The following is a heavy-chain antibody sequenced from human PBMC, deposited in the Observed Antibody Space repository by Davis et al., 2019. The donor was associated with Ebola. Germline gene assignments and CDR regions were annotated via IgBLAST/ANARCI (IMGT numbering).Heavy chain of an antibody. CDR3: AREAVYGGGPDY. J-gene: IGHJ4*02. D-gene: IGHD4-23*01. Sequence: AASVKVSCKASGGTFSSYAISWVRQAPGQGLEWMGWMNPNSGNTGYAQKFQGRVTMTRNTSISTAYMELSSLRSEDTAVYYCAREAVYGGGPDYWGQGTLVTVSS. CDR1: GGTFSSYA. CDR2: MNPNSGNT. V-gene: IGHV1-8*02.